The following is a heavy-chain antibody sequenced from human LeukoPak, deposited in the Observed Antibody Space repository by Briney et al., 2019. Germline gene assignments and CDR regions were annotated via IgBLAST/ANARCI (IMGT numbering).Heavy chain of an antibody. Sequence: GASVKVSCKASGGTFSSYAISWVRQAPGQGLEWMGWISAYNGNTNYAQKFQGRVTMTTDTSMSTVYMELRSLRSDDTAVYYCARDDNYGSGQPDDWGQGTLVTVSS. CDR3: ARDDNYGSGQPDD. CDR2: ISAYNGNT. J-gene: IGHJ4*02. CDR1: GGTFSSYA. D-gene: IGHD3-10*01. V-gene: IGHV1-18*01.